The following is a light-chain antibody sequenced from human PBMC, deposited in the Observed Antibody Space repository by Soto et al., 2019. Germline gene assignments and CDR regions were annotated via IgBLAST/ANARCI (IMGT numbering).Light chain of an antibody. Sequence: QSALTQPRSVSGSPGQSVTISCTGTSNDVGGYNFVSWYQQHPGKVPKLFIYDVSRRPSGVPDRFSGSKYGNTASLTISGLQAEDEADYYCSSYAGSYTLVFGGGTKLTVL. CDR1: SNDVGGYNF. J-gene: IGLJ2*01. V-gene: IGLV2-11*01. CDR2: DVS. CDR3: SSYAGSYTLV.